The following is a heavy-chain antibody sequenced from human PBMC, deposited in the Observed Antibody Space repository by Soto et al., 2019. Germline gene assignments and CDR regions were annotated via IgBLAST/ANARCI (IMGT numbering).Heavy chain of an antibody. Sequence: SLRLSCAASGFTFSSYGMHWVRQAPGKGLEWVAVISYDGSNKYYADSVKGRFTISRDNSTNTLYLQMNSLRDEDTAVYYCAKDFTKPPRYSYGQTKPSDPYYYYGMDLWGPGTTATVSS. J-gene: IGHJ6*02. CDR1: GFTFSSYG. CDR3: AKDFTKPPRYSYGQTKPSDPYYYYGMDL. CDR2: ISYDGSNK. D-gene: IGHD5-18*01. V-gene: IGHV3-30*18.